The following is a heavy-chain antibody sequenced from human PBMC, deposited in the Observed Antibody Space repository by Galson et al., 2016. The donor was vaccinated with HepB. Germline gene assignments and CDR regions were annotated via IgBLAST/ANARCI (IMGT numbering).Heavy chain of an antibody. CDR1: GFSFSSYG. J-gene: IGHJ3*02. D-gene: IGHD3-3*01. CDR2: ISSSSRYI. Sequence: SLRLSCAASGFSFSSYGMSWVRQAPGKGLEWVSSISSSSRYIYYADSLKGRFTISRDNAKNSLYLQMNSLRAEDTAVYYCARGHYDFWSGPSRRAFDIWGQGTMVTVSS. V-gene: IGHV3-21*01. CDR3: ARGHYDFWSGPSRRAFDI.